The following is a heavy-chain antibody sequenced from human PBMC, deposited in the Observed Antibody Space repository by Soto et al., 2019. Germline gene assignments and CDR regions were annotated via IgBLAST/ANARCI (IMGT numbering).Heavy chain of an antibody. CDR2: IYGDGGTT. CDR3: VKNSGWFNT. V-gene: IGHV3-23*01. J-gene: IGHJ5*02. D-gene: IGHD3-10*01. Sequence: GGSLRLSCAASGFIFSSTDMSWVRQAPGKGLEWVSTIYGDGGTTYYADSVRGRFTISRDNSKNMVYLQMDSLRADDTAVYYCVKNSGWFNTWGQGNLVTVSS. CDR1: GFIFSSTD.